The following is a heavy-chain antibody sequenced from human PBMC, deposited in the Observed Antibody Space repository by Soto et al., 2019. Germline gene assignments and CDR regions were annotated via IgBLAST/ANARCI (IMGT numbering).Heavy chain of an antibody. CDR3: VRVGVGIGNHFDS. V-gene: IGHV4-59*12. Sequence: TSETLSLTCSVSNGSISGFYWTWIRQPPGKILEWIGYIHYSGRTDYNPSLTSRATMSVDTSKNQFSLNLKSITAADTAVYYCVRVGVGIGNHFDSWGRGTLVTVSS. D-gene: IGHD1-26*01. CDR1: NGSISGFY. CDR2: IHYSGRT. J-gene: IGHJ4*02.